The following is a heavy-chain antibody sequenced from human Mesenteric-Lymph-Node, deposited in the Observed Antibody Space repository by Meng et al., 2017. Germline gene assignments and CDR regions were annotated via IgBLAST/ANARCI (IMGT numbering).Heavy chain of an antibody. Sequence: GESLKISCAASGFTVSSNYMSWVRQAPGKGLEWVSVIYSGGSTYYADSVKGRFTISRDNSKNTLYLQMNSLRAEDTAVYYCARVGIAAANTHFQHWGQGTLVTSPQ. CDR1: GFTVSSNY. J-gene: IGHJ1*01. V-gene: IGHV3-66*02. CDR3: ARVGIAAANTHFQH. D-gene: IGHD6-13*01. CDR2: IYSGGST.